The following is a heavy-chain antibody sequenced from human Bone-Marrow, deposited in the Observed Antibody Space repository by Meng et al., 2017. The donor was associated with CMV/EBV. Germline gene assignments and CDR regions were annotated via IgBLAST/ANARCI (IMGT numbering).Heavy chain of an antibody. CDR3: ASHSGGFWSGSRPGRYYFDY. Sequence: SETLSFTCTVSGGSISSYYWSWIRQPPGKGLEWIGYIYYSGSTNYNPSLKSRVTISVDTSKNQFSLKLSSVTAADTAVYYCASHSGGFWSGSRPGRYYFDYWGQGTLVTVSS. CDR1: GGSISSYY. CDR2: IYYSGST. D-gene: IGHD3-3*01. J-gene: IGHJ4*02. V-gene: IGHV4-59*01.